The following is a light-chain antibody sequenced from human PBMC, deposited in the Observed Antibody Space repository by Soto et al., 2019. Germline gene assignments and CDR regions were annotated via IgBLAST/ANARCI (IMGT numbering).Light chain of an antibody. CDR3: QQRSNWPPYT. CDR2: DAS. CDR1: QSVSSY. J-gene: IGKJ2*01. Sequence: EIVLTQSPATLSLSPGERATLSCRASQSVSSYLAWYQQKPGQAPRLLIYDASNRATGIPARFSGSGSGTDFTLTISSLETEDFAVYYCQQRSNWPPYTFGQGTQLDIK. V-gene: IGKV3-11*01.